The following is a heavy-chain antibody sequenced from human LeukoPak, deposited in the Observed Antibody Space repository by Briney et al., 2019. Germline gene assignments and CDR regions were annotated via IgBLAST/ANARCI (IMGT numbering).Heavy chain of an antibody. CDR3: AKDSDLEWLTLRAHYFDY. CDR2: ISWNSGSI. Sequence: GGSLRLSCAASGFTFDDYAMHWVRQAPGKGLEWVSGISWNSGSIGYADSVKGRFTISRDNAKNSLYLQMNSLRAEDTALYYCAKDSDLEWLTLRAHYFDYWGQGTLVTVSS. CDR1: GFTFDDYA. J-gene: IGHJ4*02. D-gene: IGHD3-3*01. V-gene: IGHV3-9*01.